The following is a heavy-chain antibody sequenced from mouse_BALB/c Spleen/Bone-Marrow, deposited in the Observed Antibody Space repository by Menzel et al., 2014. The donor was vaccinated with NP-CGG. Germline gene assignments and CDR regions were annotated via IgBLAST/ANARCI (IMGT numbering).Heavy chain of an antibody. D-gene: IGHD1-1*01. Sequence: EVQLQQSGAELVKPGASVKLSCTASGFNIKDTYMYWVKQRPGQGLEWIGRIDPANGNTKYGPKFQDKATITADTSSNTAYLQLSSLTSEDTAVYYCARYYYGSSLFAYWGQGTLVTVSA. CDR3: ARYYYGSSLFAY. CDR2: IDPANGNT. CDR1: GFNIKDTY. V-gene: IGHV14-3*02. J-gene: IGHJ3*01.